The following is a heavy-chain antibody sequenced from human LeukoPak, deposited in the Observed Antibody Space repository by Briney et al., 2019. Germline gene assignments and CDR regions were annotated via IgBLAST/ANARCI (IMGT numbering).Heavy chain of an antibody. CDR1: GISFDDYS. CDR2: ISWDGGST. V-gene: IGHV3-43*01. CDR3: AKGAPYSYYYMHV. J-gene: IGHJ6*03. Sequence: GGSLRLSCVASGISFDDYSIHCVRQAPGKGLEWVSVISWDGGSTYYADSVKGRFTISRDNSKKSLFLQMNSLRNEDTAVYYCAKGAPYSYYYMHVWGKGTTVTVPS.